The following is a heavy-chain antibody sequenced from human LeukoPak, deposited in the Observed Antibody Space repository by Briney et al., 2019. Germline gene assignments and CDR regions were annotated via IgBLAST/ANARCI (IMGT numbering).Heavy chain of an antibody. D-gene: IGHD3-10*01. J-gene: IGHJ4*02. CDR2: VNSDGRFT. CDR3: ATGGTMVRGVIITY. CDR1: GFFFSNYG. Sequence: GGSLRLSCAASGFFFSNYGMHWVRQAPGKGLVWVSRVNSDGRFTKYADSVKGRFTISRDNSKNTLYPQMDSLRAEDTAVYYCATGGTMVRGVIITYWGQGTLVTVSS. V-gene: IGHV3-74*03.